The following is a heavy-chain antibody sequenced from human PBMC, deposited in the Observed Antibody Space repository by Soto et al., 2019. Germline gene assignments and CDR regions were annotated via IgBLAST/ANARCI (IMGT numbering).Heavy chain of an antibody. D-gene: IGHD2-15*01. V-gene: IGHV3-23*01. J-gene: IGHJ5*02. CDR2: ISGSGGST. Sequence: EVQLLESGGGLVQPGGSLRRSCAASGFTFSSYAMSWVRQAPGKGLEWVSAISGSGGSTYYADSVKGRFTISRDNSKNTLYLHMNSLRAEDTAVYYCAKDEGFVVVGNWLDPWGQGTLVTVSS. CDR1: GFTFSSYA. CDR3: AKDEGFVVVGNWLDP.